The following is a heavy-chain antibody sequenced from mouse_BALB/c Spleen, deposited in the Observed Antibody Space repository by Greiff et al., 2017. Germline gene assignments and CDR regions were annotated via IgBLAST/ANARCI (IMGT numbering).Heavy chain of an antibody. V-gene: IGHV3-2*02. CDR2: ISHSGST. J-gene: IGHJ3*01. CDR1: GYSITSDYA. Sequence: EVKLVESGPGLVKPSQSLSLTCTVTGYSITSDYAWNWIRQFPGNKLEWMGYISHSGSTSYNPSLKSRISITRDTSKNQFFLQLNSVTTEDTATYYCARDETWLWAYWGQGTLVTVSA. CDR3: ARDETWLWAY. D-gene: IGHD1-1*02.